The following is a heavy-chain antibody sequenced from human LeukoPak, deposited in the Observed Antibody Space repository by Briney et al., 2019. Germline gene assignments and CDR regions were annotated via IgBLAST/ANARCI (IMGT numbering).Heavy chain of an antibody. D-gene: IGHD3-22*01. J-gene: IGHJ4*02. CDR3: ARNQEIDYYDSSGFYWGVEY. V-gene: IGHV3-72*01. Sequence: GGSLRLSCAASGFTFSDHYMDWVRQAPGKGLEWVARIRNKANSYTTEYAASVKGRFTISRDNAKNSLHLQMDSLRVEDTAVYYCARNQEIDYYDSSGFYWGVEYWGQGTLVTVSS. CDR1: GFTFSDHY. CDR2: IRNKANSYTT.